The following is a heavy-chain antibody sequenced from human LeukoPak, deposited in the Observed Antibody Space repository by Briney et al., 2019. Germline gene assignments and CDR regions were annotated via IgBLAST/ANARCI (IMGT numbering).Heavy chain of an antibody. D-gene: IGHD4-11*01. J-gene: IGHJ4*02. CDR1: GFTFSSYW. Sequence: PGGSLRLSCAASGFTFSSYWMSWVRQAPGKGLERVANIKQDGSEKYYVDSVKGRFTISRDNAKNSLYLQMNSLRAQDMAVYYCARLMTTVTTFDYWGQGTLVTVSS. V-gene: IGHV3-7*01. CDR3: ARLMTTVTTFDY. CDR2: IKQDGSEK.